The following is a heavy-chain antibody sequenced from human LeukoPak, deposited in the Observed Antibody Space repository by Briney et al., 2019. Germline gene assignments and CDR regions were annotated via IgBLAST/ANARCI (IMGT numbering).Heavy chain of an antibody. V-gene: IGHV3-21*01. Sequence: GGSLRLSCAGSGFALKSYSLSWVRQAPGKGLEWVSSISSSSSYIYYADSVKGRFTISRDNAKNSLYLQMNSLRAEDTAVYYCAREGVDTAMTFLGEDGMDVWGQGTTVTVSS. CDR1: GFALKSYS. D-gene: IGHD5-18*01. CDR3: AREGVDTAMTFLGEDGMDV. CDR2: ISSSSSYI. J-gene: IGHJ6*02.